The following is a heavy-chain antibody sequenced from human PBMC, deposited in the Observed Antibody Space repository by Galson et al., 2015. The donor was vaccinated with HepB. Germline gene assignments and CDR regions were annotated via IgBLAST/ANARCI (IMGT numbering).Heavy chain of an antibody. V-gene: IGHV5-10-1*01. CDR2: IDPSGSYS. CDR3: ARHRSGWSDFRFDL. Sequence: QSGAEVKKPGESLRISCKGSGHSFPSYWINWVRQMPGKGLEWMGRIDPSGSYSNYSPSFQGHVTISADKSISTAYLQWSSLKASDTAMYYCARHRSGWSDFRFDLWGQGTLVTVSS. CDR1: GHSFPSYW. D-gene: IGHD6-19*01. J-gene: IGHJ5*02.